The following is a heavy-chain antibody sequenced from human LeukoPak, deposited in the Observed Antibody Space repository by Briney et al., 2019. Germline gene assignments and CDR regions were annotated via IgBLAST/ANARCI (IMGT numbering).Heavy chain of an antibody. CDR1: GFTFSSYG. J-gene: IGHJ6*03. CDR2: IWYDGSNK. V-gene: IGHV3-30*02. Sequence: GGSLRLSCAASGFTFSSYGMHWVRQAPGKGLEWVAVIWYDGSNKYYADSVKGRFTISRDNSKNTLYLQMNSLRAEDAAVYYCAKDRLRLGVGYYMDVWGKGTTVTVSS. CDR3: AKDRLRLGVGYYMDV. D-gene: IGHD3-16*01.